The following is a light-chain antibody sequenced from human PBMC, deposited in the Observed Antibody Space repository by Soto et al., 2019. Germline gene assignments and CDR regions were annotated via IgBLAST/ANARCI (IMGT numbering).Light chain of an antibody. CDR3: QQLNSYPPA. V-gene: IGKV1-17*01. CDR1: QGIRND. Sequence: IQVTQSPSSLSASVGDRVTITCRASQGIRNDLGWYQQKQGKAPNLLIYDASRLQSGVPSRFSGSGSGTDFTLTISSLQPEDFATYYCQQLNSYPPAFGGGTKVDIK. CDR2: DAS. J-gene: IGKJ4*01.